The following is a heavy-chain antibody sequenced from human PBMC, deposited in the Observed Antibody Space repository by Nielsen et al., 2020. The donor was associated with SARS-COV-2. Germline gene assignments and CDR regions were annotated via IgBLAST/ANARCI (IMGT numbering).Heavy chain of an antibody. CDR3: AKESAPSYGWYYYYYGMDV. Sequence: GGSLRLSCAASGFTFSSYDMHWVRQATGKGLEWVSAIGTAGDTYYPGSVKGRFTISRDNSKNTLYLQMNSLRAEDTAVYYCAKESAPSYGWYYYYYGMDVWGQGTTVTVSS. J-gene: IGHJ6*02. CDR1: GFTFSSYD. CDR2: IGTAGDT. D-gene: IGHD3-16*01. V-gene: IGHV3-13*04.